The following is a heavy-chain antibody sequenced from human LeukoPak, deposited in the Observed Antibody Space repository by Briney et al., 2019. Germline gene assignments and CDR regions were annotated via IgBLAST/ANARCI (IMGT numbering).Heavy chain of an antibody. V-gene: IGHV3-30*02. CDR1: RYTFSNYG. Sequence: PGGSLRLSCAASRYTFSNYGIHWVRQAPGKGLEWVSFIRYDGSNKYYADSVRGRFTISRDNSKNTLYLQMNSLRAEDTALYYCARDKSLVVVAATEYFQHWGQGTLVTVSS. CDR2: IRYDGSNK. D-gene: IGHD2-15*01. J-gene: IGHJ1*01. CDR3: ARDKSLVVVAATEYFQH.